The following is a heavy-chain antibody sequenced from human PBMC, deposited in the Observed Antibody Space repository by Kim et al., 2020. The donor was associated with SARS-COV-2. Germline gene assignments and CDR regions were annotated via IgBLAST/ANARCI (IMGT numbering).Heavy chain of an antibody. J-gene: IGHJ3*01. CDR3: ASGDGTTGFCLEYYGLDV. D-gene: IGHD2-8*01. CDR1: GYNFTCYC. V-gene: IGHV1-18*01. CDR2: VTPYDGNT. Sequence: ASVKVSCKTSGYNFTCYCMSWVRQAPGQALEWMGWVTPYDGNTYYVQKFQDRVTISADTSTSTAYMELRNLRSDDTAMYYCASGDGTTGFCLEYYGLDVW.